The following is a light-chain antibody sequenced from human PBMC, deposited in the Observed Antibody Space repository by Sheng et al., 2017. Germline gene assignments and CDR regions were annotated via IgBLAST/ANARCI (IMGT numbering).Light chain of an antibody. Sequence: QSALTQPASVSGSPGQSITISCTGISSDVAGYDFVSWYQHPPGKAPKVLIYDVNKRPSGVSNRFSGSKSGNTASLTISGLQAEDEADYYCSSYTTTTVIFGGGTKLTV. CDR1: SSDVAGYDF. CDR3: SSYTTTTVI. J-gene: IGLJ2*01. CDR2: DVN. V-gene: IGLV2-14*03.